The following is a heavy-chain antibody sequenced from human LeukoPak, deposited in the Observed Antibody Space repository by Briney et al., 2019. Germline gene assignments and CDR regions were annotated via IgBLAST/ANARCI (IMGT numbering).Heavy chain of an antibody. CDR2: INHSGST. CDR3: ARGRYCSSTSCYTRHYYYYYYMDV. Sequence: PSETLSLTCAVYGGSFSGYYWSWIRQPPGKGLEWIGEINHSGSTNYNPSLKSRVTISVDTSKNQFSLKLSSVTAAVTAVYYCARGRYCSSTSCYTRHYYYYYYMDVWGKGTTVTVSS. J-gene: IGHJ6*03. V-gene: IGHV4-34*01. D-gene: IGHD2-2*02. CDR1: GGSFSGYY.